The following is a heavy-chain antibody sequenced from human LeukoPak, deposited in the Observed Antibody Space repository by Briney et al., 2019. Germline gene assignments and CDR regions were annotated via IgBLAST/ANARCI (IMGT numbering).Heavy chain of an antibody. CDR2: INHSGST. V-gene: IGHV4-34*01. Sequence: PSETLSLTCAVYGGPFRGYYWRWIRQPPGKGLEWVGEINHSGSTNYNPPLNSRFTKSVDTSKIQFSLKLSSVTAADTAVYYCARRVNEAMVVVVYYFDYWGQGTLVTVSS. CDR3: ARRVNEAMVVVVYYFDY. D-gene: IGHD3-22*01. CDR1: GGPFRGYY. J-gene: IGHJ4*02.